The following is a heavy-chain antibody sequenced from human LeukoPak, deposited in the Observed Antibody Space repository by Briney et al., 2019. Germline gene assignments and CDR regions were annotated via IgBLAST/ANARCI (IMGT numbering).Heavy chain of an antibody. CDR1: GFTFSTYG. CDR3: VSFYETY. J-gene: IGHJ4*02. D-gene: IGHD2/OR15-2a*01. Sequence: PGGSLSLSCAASGFTFSTYGMHWVRQAPGKGLEWVTVIWHDGSHKDYADSVKGRFTISRDNSKNTLYLQMNDLRAEDTAVYYCVSFYETYWGRGTLVTVSS. V-gene: IGHV3-33*01. CDR2: IWHDGSHK.